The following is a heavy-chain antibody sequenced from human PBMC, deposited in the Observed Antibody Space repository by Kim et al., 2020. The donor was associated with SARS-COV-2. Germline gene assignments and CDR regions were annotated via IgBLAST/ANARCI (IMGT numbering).Heavy chain of an antibody. CDR1: GYTFTGYA. CDR2: INAGNGDT. CDR3: ARVGVSGSYWGFDY. D-gene: IGHD1-26*01. J-gene: IGHJ4*02. Sequence: ASVKVSCKASGYTFTGYAVHWVRQAPGQRLERMGWINAGNGDTKYSQQFQGRVTITRDTSASTASMELSGLRSEDTAVYYCARVGVSGSYWGFDYWGQGTLVTVSS. V-gene: IGHV1-3*01.